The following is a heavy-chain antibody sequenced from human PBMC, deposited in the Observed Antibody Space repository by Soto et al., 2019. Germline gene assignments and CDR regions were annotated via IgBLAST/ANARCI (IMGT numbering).Heavy chain of an antibody. CDR2: ISAYNRNT. Sequence: VQLVQSGAEVKNPGASVKVSCKASGYTFTSFGITWVRQAPGQGLEWIGWISAYNRNTNYAENLQGRVTITTDTSTSSAYVELRRRRSDDADVYYWASDNLSGTDAFDIWGQATMV. D-gene: IGHD1-26*01. CDR3: ASDNLSGTDAFDI. V-gene: IGHV1-18*01. J-gene: IGHJ3*02. CDR1: GYTFTSFG.